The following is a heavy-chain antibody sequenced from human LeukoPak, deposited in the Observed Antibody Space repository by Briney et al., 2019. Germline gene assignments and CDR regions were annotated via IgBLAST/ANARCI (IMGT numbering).Heavy chain of an antibody. V-gene: IGHV1-2*02. Sequence: ASVKVSCKASGYTFTGYYMHWVRQAPGQGLEWMGWINPNSGGTNYAQKFQGRVTMTRDTSISTAYMELSRLRSDDTAVYYCARARDYDSSGYVNWGQGTLVTVSS. J-gene: IGHJ4*02. CDR2: INPNSGGT. CDR3: ARARDYDSSGYVN. D-gene: IGHD3-22*01. CDR1: GYTFTGYY.